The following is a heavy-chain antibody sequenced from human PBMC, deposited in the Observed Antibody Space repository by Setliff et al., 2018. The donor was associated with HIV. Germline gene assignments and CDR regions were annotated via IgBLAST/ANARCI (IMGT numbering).Heavy chain of an antibody. J-gene: IGHJ4*02. CDR1: GFSFNTYN. V-gene: IGHV3-48*01. Sequence: LRLSCTASGFSFNTYNMNWVRHAPGKGLEWLSYISSSTTNIYYADSVRDRFTISRDNAKNSLYLQMNSLRFEDTAVYYCARGTQGSGKTPYDYWGQGTLVTVSS. CDR3: ARGTQGSGKTPYDY. D-gene: IGHD3-10*01. CDR2: ISSSTTNI.